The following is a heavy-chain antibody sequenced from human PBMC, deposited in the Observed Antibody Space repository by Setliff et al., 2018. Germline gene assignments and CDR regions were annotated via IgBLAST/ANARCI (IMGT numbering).Heavy chain of an antibody. Sequence: SETLSLTCTVSGGSISSGSYYWSWIRQPAGKGLEWIGRIYTSGSTNYNPSLKSRVTISVDTSKNQFSLKLSSVTAADTAVYYCASSGSGSYYNLDYWDQGTLVTVSS. CDR2: IYTSGST. J-gene: IGHJ4*02. V-gene: IGHV4-61*02. CDR3: ASSGSGSYYNLDY. CDR1: GGSISSGSYY. D-gene: IGHD3-10*01.